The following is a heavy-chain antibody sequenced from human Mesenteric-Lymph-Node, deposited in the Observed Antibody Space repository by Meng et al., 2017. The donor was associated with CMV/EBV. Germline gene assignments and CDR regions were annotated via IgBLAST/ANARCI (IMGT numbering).Heavy chain of an antibody. CDR3: ARGHCGSSSCNNWFDP. D-gene: IGHD2-2*01. V-gene: IGHV4-59*01. CDR2: IYDSGST. J-gene: IGHJ5*02. Sequence: SETLSLTCTVSGGSISSNFWSWIRQSPGKGLEWVGYIYDSGSTNYNPSLKSRVTISIDTSKNQFSLKLSSVTAADTAMYYCARGHCGSSSCNNWFDPWGQGTLVTVSS. CDR1: GGSISSNF.